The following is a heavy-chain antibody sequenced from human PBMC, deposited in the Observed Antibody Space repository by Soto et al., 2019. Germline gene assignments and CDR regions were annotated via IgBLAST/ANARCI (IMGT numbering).Heavy chain of an antibody. CDR3: ARAAYYYDSSGYYYPDY. CDR1: GFTFSSYS. J-gene: IGHJ4*02. V-gene: IGHV3-21*01. D-gene: IGHD3-22*01. Sequence: GGSLRLSCAASGFTFSSYSMNWVRQAPGKGLEWVSSISSSSSYIYYADSMKGRFTIPRDNAKSSLYLQMNSLRAEDTAVYYCARAAYYYDSSGYYYPDYWGQGTLVTVSS. CDR2: ISSSSSYI.